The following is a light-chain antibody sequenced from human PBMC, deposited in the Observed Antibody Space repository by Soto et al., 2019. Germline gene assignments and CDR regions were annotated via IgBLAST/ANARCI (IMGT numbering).Light chain of an antibody. Sequence: SYELTQPPSVSVAPGKTARITCGGNNIGSKSVHWYQQKPGQAPVLVIYYDSDRPSGIPERFSGSNSGNTATLTISRVEAGYEADYYCQVWDSSSDHWVFGGGTKQTVL. CDR2: YDS. CDR3: QVWDSSSDHWV. CDR1: NIGSKS. J-gene: IGLJ3*02. V-gene: IGLV3-21*04.